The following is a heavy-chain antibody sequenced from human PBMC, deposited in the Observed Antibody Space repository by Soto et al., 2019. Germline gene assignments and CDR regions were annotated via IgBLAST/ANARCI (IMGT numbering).Heavy chain of an antibody. CDR2: IYYSGRT. Sequence: SETLSLTCTVSGGSISSSIYYWGWIRQPPGKGLEWIGSIYYSGRTYYNPSLKSRVTISVDTSKNQFSLKLSSVTAADTAVYYCARHRTSMDVWGQGTTVTVSS. CDR1: GGSISSSIYY. CDR3: ARHRTSMDV. V-gene: IGHV4-39*01. J-gene: IGHJ6*02.